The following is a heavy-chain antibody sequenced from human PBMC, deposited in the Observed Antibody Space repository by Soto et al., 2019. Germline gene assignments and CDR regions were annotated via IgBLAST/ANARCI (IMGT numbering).Heavy chain of an antibody. D-gene: IGHD3-3*01. CDR3: ARDRAGYYDFWSGYYGYYYGMDV. CDR1: GFTVSSNY. J-gene: IGHJ6*02. CDR2: IYSGGST. Sequence: VGSLRLSCAASGFTVSSNYMSWVSQAPGKGLEWVSVIYSGGSTYYADSVKGRFTISRDNSKNTLYLQMNSLRAEDTAVYYCARDRAGYYDFWSGYYGYYYGMDVWGQGTTVTVSS. V-gene: IGHV3-53*01.